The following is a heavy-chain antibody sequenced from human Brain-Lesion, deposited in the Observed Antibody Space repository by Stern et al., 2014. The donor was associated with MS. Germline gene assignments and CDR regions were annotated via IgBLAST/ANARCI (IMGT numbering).Heavy chain of an antibody. D-gene: IGHD1-26*01. J-gene: IGHJ4*02. CDR1: GYNLTELS. V-gene: IGHV1-24*01. CDR2: FDPEDGET. CDR3: ATLSPGAGGNYYRHFDY. Sequence: VQLLESGAEVKKPGASVKVSCKVSGYNLTELSMHWVRQAPRKGLEWMGGFDPEDGETIYAQKFQGRVTMTEDTSTDTAYMELSSLRSEDTAVYYCATLSPGAGGNYYRHFDYWGQGTLVTVSS.